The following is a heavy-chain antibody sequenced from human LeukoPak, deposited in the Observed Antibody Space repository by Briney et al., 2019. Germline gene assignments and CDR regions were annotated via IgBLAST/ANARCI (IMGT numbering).Heavy chain of an antibody. J-gene: IGHJ3*01. Sequence: ASVKVSCKASGYTFSTYPMDWVRQATGQGLEWMGWMNPNSGNTGFAQKFQDRVTMTRNTAARTAYMELSSLRSEDTAIYYCARNDYGGYDAFDVWGQGTMVAVSP. CDR1: GYTFSTYP. D-gene: IGHD4-23*01. CDR3: ARNDYGGYDAFDV. CDR2: MNPNSGNT. V-gene: IGHV1-8*02.